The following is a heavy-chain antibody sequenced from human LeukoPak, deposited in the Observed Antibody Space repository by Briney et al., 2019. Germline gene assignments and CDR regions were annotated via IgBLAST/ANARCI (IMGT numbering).Heavy chain of an antibody. D-gene: IGHD6-13*01. CDR2: IIPIFGTA. CDR3: AREGYSSSWYFDY. CDR1: GGTFSSYA. Sequence: ASVKVSCKASGGTFSSYAISWVRPAPGQGLEWMGGIIPIFGTANYAQKFQGRVTITADESTSTAYMELSSLRSEETAVYYCAREGYSSSWYFDYWGQGTLVTVSS. J-gene: IGHJ4*02. V-gene: IGHV1-69*01.